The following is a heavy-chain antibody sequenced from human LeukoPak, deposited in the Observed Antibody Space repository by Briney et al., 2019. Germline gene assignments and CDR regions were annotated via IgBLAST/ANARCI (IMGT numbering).Heavy chain of an antibody. CDR3: ARDPPYYYDSSGFDL. D-gene: IGHD3-22*01. Sequence: PSETLSLTCTVSGGSISSGSYYWRWIRQPAGKGLEWIGRIYTSGSTNYNPSLKSRVTISVDTSKNQFSLKLSSVTAADTAVYYCARDPPYYYDSSGFDLWGRGTLVTVSS. V-gene: IGHV4-61*02. CDR1: GGSISSGSYY. CDR2: IYTSGST. J-gene: IGHJ2*01.